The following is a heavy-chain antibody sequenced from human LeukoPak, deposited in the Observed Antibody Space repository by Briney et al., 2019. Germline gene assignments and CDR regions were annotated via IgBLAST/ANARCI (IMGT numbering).Heavy chain of an antibody. CDR2: INHSGST. J-gene: IGHJ4*02. CDR3: ARARGYYGGLANY. Sequence: PSETLSLTCAVYGGPFSGYYWSWIRQPPGKGLEWIGEINHSGSTNYNPSLKSRVTTSVDTSKNQFCLKRSSVTAADPAVYDCARARGYYGGLANYWGQGTRVTVSS. CDR1: GGPFSGYY. V-gene: IGHV4-34*01. D-gene: IGHD4-23*01.